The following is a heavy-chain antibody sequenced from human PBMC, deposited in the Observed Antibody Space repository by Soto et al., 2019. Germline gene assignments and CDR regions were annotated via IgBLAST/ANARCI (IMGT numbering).Heavy chain of an antibody. V-gene: IGHV4-59*08. CDR3: VRPKGIAPAIWYFDL. CDR2: VYHSEKT. J-gene: IGHJ2*01. CDR1: GDYITSHY. D-gene: IGHD6-13*01. Sequence: QVQLQESGPGLVKPSDTLSLTCTVSGDYITSHYWSWIRQPPGKGLEWIGYVYHSEKTDSNPSLKSRVTISTDTSKNQISLSLTSVTAADTAVYYCVRPKGIAPAIWYFDLWGRGTLVTVSS.